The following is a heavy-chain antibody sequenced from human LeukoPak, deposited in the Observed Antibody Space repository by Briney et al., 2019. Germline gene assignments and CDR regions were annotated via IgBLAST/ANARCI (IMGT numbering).Heavy chain of an antibody. J-gene: IGHJ4*02. CDR2: IRYDGSDK. CDR3: AKVVDNLDY. V-gene: IGHV3-30*02. CDR1: GFTFSNYG. D-gene: IGHD2-15*01. Sequence: GGSLRLSCAASGFTFSNYGRHWVRQAPGKGLEWVAFIRYDGSDKYYADSVKGRFTISRDNSKNMLYLQMNSLRAEDTAVYYCAKVVDNLDYWGQGTLVTVSS.